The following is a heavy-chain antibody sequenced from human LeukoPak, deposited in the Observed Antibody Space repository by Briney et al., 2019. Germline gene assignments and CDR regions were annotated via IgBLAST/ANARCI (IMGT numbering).Heavy chain of an antibody. Sequence: SGGSLRLSCAASGFTFSSYAMHWVRQAPGKGLEWVAVISYDGSNKYYADSVKGRFTISRDNSKNTLYLQMNSLRAEDTAVYYCAKDEVVAAFGCDYWGQGTLVTVSS. D-gene: IGHD2-15*01. CDR1: GFTFSSYA. V-gene: IGHV3-30*04. CDR3: AKDEVVAAFGCDY. CDR2: ISYDGSNK. J-gene: IGHJ4*02.